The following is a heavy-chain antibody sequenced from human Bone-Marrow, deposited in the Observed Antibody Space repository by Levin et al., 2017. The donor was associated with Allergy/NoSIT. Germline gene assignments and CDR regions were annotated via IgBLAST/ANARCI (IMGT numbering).Heavy chain of an antibody. J-gene: IGHJ3*02. D-gene: IGHD2-2*01. CDR1: GFTFSNYS. CDR2: ISNSGTYT. CDR3: ARRYCSSTNCYAFDI. Sequence: PGGSLRLSCAASGFTFSNYSMNWARQAPGKGLEWVSSISNSGTYTYHADSVKGRFTISRDNAKNSVYLQMNSLRAEDTAVYYCARRYCSSTNCYAFDIWGQGTMVTVSS. V-gene: IGHV3-21*01.